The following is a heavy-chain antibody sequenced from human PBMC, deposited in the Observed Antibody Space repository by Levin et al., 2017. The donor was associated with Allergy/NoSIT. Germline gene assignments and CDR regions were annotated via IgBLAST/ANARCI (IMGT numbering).Heavy chain of an antibody. CDR1: GASVSSGSNF. CDR2: ISYSGIT. Sequence: PGGSLRLSCTVSGASVSSGSNFWTWIRQPPGKGLEWIAYISYSGITNYNPSLKSRVTISVDTSKNQFSLKLSSVTAADTAVYYCARDARIVGATALDYWGQGTLVTVSS. J-gene: IGHJ4*02. V-gene: IGHV4-61*01. D-gene: IGHD1-26*01. CDR3: ARDARIVGATALDY.